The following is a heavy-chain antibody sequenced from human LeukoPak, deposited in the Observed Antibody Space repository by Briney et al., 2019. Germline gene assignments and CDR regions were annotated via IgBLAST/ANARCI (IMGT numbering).Heavy chain of an antibody. D-gene: IGHD2-2*01. Sequence: GGSLRPSCAASGFTFSDYYMSWIRQAPGKGLEWVSSISSSSSYIYYADSVKGRFTISRDNAKNSLYLQMNSLRAEDTAVYYCARVDIVVVPAAIRGGSDYWGQGTLVTVSS. V-gene: IGHV3-11*06. CDR3: ARVDIVVVPAAIRGGSDY. CDR1: GFTFSDYY. CDR2: ISSSSSYI. J-gene: IGHJ4*02.